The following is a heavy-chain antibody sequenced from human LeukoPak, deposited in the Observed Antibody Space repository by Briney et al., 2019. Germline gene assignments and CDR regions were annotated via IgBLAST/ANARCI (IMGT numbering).Heavy chain of an antibody. D-gene: IGHD3-3*01. V-gene: IGHV3-7*01. CDR2: IKQVGSEK. J-gene: IGHJ5*02. Sequence: GGTLRLSCAASGFTFSSYWMSWVRQAPGKGLEWGANIKQVGSEKYYVDSVKGRFTISRDNAKNSLYLQMNSLRAEDTAVYYCSRAPYYDFWSGYPRFDPWGQGTLVTVSS. CDR1: GFTFSSYW. CDR3: SRAPYYDFWSGYPRFDP.